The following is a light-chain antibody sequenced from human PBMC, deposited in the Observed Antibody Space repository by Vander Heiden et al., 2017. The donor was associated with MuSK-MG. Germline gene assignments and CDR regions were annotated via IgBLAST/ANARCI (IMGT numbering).Light chain of an antibody. CDR1: QSISSW. V-gene: IGKV1-5*03. Sequence: DIQMTQSPSTLSASVGDRVNITCRASQSISSWLDWYQQKPGKAPNLLIYKASMLESGVPSRFSGSGSGTEFTLTISSLQPDDFATYYCQQDNSYWTFGQGTKVEIK. CDR3: QQDNSYWT. J-gene: IGKJ1*01. CDR2: KAS.